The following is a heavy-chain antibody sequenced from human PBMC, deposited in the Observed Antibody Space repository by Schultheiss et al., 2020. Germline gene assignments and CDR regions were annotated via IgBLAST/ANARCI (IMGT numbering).Heavy chain of an antibody. CDR1: GGSFSGYY. CDR3: ASSPRDIVVVPAAIVL. Sequence: SETLSLTCAVYGGSFSGYYWSWIRQPPGKGLEWIGEINHSGSTNYNPSLKSRVTISVDTSKNQFSLKLSSVTAADTAVYYCASSPRDIVVVPAAIVLWGQGTLVTVCS. CDR2: INHSGST. V-gene: IGHV4-34*01. D-gene: IGHD2-2*02. J-gene: IGHJ4*02.